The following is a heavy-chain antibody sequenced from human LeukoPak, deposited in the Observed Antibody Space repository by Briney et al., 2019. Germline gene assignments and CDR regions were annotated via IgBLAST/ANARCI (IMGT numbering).Heavy chain of an antibody. CDR3: AELGITMIGGV. CDR2: ISSSGSTI. Sequence: GGSLRLSCAASGFSFDDYGMNWVRQAPGKGLEWVSYISSSGSTIYYADSVKGRFTISRDNAKNSLYLQMNSLRAEDTAVYYCAELGITMIGGVWGKGTTVTISS. CDR1: GFSFDDYG. J-gene: IGHJ6*04. V-gene: IGHV3-48*03. D-gene: IGHD3-10*02.